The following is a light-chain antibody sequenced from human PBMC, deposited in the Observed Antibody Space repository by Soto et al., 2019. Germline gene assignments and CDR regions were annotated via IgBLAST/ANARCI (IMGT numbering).Light chain of an antibody. CDR2: GAS. CDR3: QQYGSSPLA. J-gene: IGKJ1*01. CDR1: QSVSANY. Sequence: EIVLTQSPGTLSLSPGERATLSCRASQSVSANYLAWYQQKPGQGPRLLIYGASTRATGIPDRFSGSGSGTDFTLTISRLEPEDFAVYYCQQYGSSPLAFGQGNKVEIK. V-gene: IGKV3-20*01.